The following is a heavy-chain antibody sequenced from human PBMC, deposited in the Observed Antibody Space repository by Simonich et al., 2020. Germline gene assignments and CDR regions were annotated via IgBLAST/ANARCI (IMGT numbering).Heavy chain of an antibody. CDR3: ARVERTTDGHYYFDY. V-gene: IGHV4-31*01. J-gene: IGHJ4*02. D-gene: IGHD4-4*01. Sequence: QVQLQESGPGLVKPSQTLSFTCTVSGGSISSGGYYWSWIRQHPGKGLEWIGYIYYSGSTYYNPSLKSLVTISVDTSKNQFSLKLSSVTAADTAVYYCARVERTTDGHYYFDYWGQGTLVTVSS. CDR1: GGSISSGGYY. CDR2: IYYSGST.